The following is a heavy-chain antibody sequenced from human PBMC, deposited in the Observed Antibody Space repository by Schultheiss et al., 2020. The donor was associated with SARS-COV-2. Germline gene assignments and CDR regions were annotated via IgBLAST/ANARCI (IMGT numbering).Heavy chain of an antibody. CDR1: GYTFTGYY. CDR2: INPNSGGT. V-gene: IGHV1-2*04. D-gene: IGHD2-21*01. J-gene: IGHJ6*02. Sequence: ASVKVSCKASGYTFTGYYMHWVRQAPGQGLEWMGWINPNSGGTNYAQKFQGWVTMTTDTSTSTAYMELRSLRSEDTAVYYCVYCGGDCYSGSYYGMDVWGQGTTVTVSS. CDR3: VYCGGDCYSGSYYGMDV.